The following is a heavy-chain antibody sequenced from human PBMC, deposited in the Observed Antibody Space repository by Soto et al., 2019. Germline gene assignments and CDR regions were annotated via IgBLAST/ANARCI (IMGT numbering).Heavy chain of an antibody. V-gene: IGHV3-53*01. J-gene: IGHJ4*02. CDR2: IYSAGST. Sequence: GGSLRLSCAASGFTVSSNYMSWVRQAPGKGLEWVSVIYSAGSTYYADSVKGRFTISRDNSKNTLYLQMNSLRAEDTAVYYCASYDYGDFDYWGQGTLVTVSS. CDR3: ASYDYGDFDY. CDR1: GFTVSSNY. D-gene: IGHD4-17*01.